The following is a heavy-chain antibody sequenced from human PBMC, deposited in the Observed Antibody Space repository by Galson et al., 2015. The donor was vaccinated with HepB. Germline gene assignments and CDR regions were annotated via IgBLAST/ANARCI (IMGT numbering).Heavy chain of an antibody. CDR2: ISHDGTME. Sequence: SLRLSCAGSGFTFSRYPMHWVRQAPGKGLEWVAVISHDGTMEYYRESVKGRFSISRDSAKSTLYLQMNSLRAEDTAVYYCSRDVGSCSGGYCYTPRYMDVWGKGTTVTVS. CDR3: SRDVGSCSGGYCYTPRYMDV. V-gene: IGHV3-30-3*01. D-gene: IGHD2-15*01. J-gene: IGHJ6*03. CDR1: GFTFSRYP.